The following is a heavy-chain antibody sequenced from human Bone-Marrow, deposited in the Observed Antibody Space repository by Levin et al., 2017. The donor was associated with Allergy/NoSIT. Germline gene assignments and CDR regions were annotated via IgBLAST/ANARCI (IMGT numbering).Heavy chain of an antibody. CDR2: ITYTESP. V-gene: IGHV4-31*03. CDR3: ARHPRRGHAYNYNFDY. Sequence: SETLSLTCTVSGASISSAVYYWSWIRQHPGKGLEWIGYITYTESPSYIPSLKSRLTISLDTSKNQFSLMLGSVTAADTAVYYCARHPRRGHAYNYNFDYWGQGTLVTVSS. D-gene: IGHD5-24*01. J-gene: IGHJ4*02. CDR1: GASISSAVYY.